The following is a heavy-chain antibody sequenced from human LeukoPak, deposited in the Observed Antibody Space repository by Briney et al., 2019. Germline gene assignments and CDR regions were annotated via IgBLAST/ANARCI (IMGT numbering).Heavy chain of an antibody. V-gene: IGHV3-30-3*01. J-gene: IGHJ6*02. CDR3: ARDEIFGGVLGRGAYYYYGRDV. CDR1: GFTFSSYA. CDR2: ISYDGSNK. Sequence: PGRSLRLSCAASGFTFSSYAMHWVRQAPGKGLEWVAVISYDGSNKYYADSVKGRFTISRDNSKNTLYLQMNSLRAEDTAVYYCARDEIFGGVLGRGAYYYYGRDVGGQGTRVTVS. D-gene: IGHD3-16*01.